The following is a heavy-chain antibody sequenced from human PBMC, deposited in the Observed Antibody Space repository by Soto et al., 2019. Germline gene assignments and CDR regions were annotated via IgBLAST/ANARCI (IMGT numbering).Heavy chain of an antibody. D-gene: IGHD3-3*01. CDR2: IYYSGST. V-gene: IGHV4-39*01. J-gene: IGHJ5*02. CDR3: ARHREYDFWSGSKAGWFDP. Sequence: PSETLSLTCTVSGGSISSSSYYWGWIRQPPGKGLEWIGSIYYSGSTYYNPSLKSRVTISVDTSKNQFSLKLSSVTAADTAVYYCARHREYDFWSGSKAGWFDPWGQGTLVTVSS. CDR1: GGSISSSSYY.